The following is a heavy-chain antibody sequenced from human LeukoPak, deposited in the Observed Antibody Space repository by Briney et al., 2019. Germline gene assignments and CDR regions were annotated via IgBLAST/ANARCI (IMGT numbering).Heavy chain of an antibody. CDR3: ARGPGQWLVVDY. J-gene: IGHJ4*02. D-gene: IGHD6-19*01. V-gene: IGHV4-31*11. CDR1: GVSISSGGYY. Sequence: PSETLSLTCAVSGVSISSGGYYWSWIRQHPGKGLEWIGYIYYSGSTYFNPSLKSRVTISVDTSKNQFSLKLSSVTAADTAVYYCARGPGQWLVVDYWGQGTLVTVSS. CDR2: IYYSGST.